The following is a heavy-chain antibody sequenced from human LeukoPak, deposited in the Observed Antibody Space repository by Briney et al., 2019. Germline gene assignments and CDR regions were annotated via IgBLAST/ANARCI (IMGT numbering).Heavy chain of an antibody. CDR3: ARRELERLTYYMDV. CDR1: GGSISSGIHY. CDR2: IYTSGST. J-gene: IGHJ6*03. Sequence: SETLSLTCTVSGGSISSGIHYWSWIRQPAGKGLEWIGRIYTSGSTNYNPSLKSRVTISLDTSKNQFSLKLSSVTAADTAVYYCARRELERLTYYMDVWGKGTTVTVSS. V-gene: IGHV4-61*02. D-gene: IGHD1-1*01.